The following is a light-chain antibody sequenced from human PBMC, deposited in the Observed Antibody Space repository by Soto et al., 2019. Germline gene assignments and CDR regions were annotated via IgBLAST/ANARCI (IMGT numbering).Light chain of an antibody. J-gene: IGLJ1*01. V-gene: IGLV2-14*01. CDR2: DVS. Sequence: ALTQPASVSGSPGQSITISCTGTSSDVGGYNYVSWYQQHPGKAPKLMIYDVSNRPSGVSNRFSGSKSGNTASLTISGLQAEDEADYYCSSYTSSSTHCYVFGTGTKVTVL. CDR1: SSDVGGYNY. CDR3: SSYTSSSTHCYV.